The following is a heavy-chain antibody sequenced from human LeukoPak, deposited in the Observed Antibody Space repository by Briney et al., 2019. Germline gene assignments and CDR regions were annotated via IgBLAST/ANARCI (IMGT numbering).Heavy chain of an antibody. CDR3: ATDFIAAAGTY. D-gene: IGHD6-13*01. J-gene: IGHJ4*02. CDR2: VDPEDGET. CDR1: GYTFTDYY. Sequence: ASVKISCKVSGYTFTDYYMHWLQQAPGKGLEWMGLVDPEDGETIYAEKFQGRVTITADTSTDTAYMELSSLRSEDTAVHYCATDFIAAAGTYWGQGTLVTVSS. V-gene: IGHV1-69-2*01.